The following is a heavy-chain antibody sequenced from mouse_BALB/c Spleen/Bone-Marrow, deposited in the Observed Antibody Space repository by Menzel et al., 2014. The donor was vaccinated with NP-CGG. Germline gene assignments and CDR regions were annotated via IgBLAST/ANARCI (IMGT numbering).Heavy chain of an antibody. Sequence: EVQLVESGGGLVQPGGSLKLSCAASGFDFSRYWMSWVRQAPGKGLEWIGEINPDSRTINYSPSLKDKFIISRDNAKNTLYLRLNKVRSEDTALYYCARPYYYGDINHWGQGPTLTVSS. CDR1: GFDFSRYW. CDR2: INPDSRTI. V-gene: IGHV4-1*02. CDR3: ARPYYYGDINH. J-gene: IGHJ2*01. D-gene: IGHD1-1*01.